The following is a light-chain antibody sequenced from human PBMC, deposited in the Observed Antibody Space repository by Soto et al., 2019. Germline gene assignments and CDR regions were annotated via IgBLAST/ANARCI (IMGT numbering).Light chain of an antibody. Sequence: EIVLTQSPATVSLSPGERATLSCRASQSVSSYLAWYQQKPGQAPRLLIYDASNRATGIPARFSGSGSGTDFTLTISSLEPEDFAVYYCKQRSNWPYTFGQGTKLEI. V-gene: IGKV3-11*01. J-gene: IGKJ2*01. CDR2: DAS. CDR3: KQRSNWPYT. CDR1: QSVSSY.